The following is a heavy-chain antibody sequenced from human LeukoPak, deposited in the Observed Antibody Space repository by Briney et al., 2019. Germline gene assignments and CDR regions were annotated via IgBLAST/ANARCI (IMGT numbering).Heavy chain of an antibody. D-gene: IGHD2-21*01. V-gene: IGHV1-18*01. J-gene: IGHJ6*02. CDR3: ARIEVPASEAMDV. CDR2: ISAYNGNT. Sequence: VASVTVSCKASGYTFTSYGISWVRQAPGQGLEWMGWISAYNGNTNYAQKLQGRVTMTTDTSTSTAYMELRSLRSDDTAVYYCARIEVPASEAMDVWGQGTTVTVSS. CDR1: GYTFTSYG.